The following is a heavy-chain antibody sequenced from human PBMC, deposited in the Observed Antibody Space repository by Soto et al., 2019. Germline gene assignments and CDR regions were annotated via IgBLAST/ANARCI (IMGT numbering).Heavy chain of an antibody. CDR1: GFSFSDYE. CDR3: ARDRAAGGY. D-gene: IGHD6-13*01. CDR2: ISSGGSTI. J-gene: IGHJ4*02. V-gene: IGHV3-48*03. Sequence: EVQLVESGGGLAQPGGSLRLSCVASGFSFSDYEMNWVRQAPGKGLEWVAYISSGGSTIHYADSVRGRFTVPRDNARNALYLHMNTRSGEDTALYYCARDRAAGGYWGQGTLVTVSS.